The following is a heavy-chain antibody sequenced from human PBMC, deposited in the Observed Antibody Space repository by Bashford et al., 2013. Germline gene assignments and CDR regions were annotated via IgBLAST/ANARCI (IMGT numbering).Heavy chain of an antibody. J-gene: IGHJ6*02. D-gene: IGHD3-3*01. V-gene: IGHV4-4*02. CDR2: IYHSGST. CDR3: ARASYYDFWSSGYGMGR. CDR1: GGSISSGGDY. Sequence: SETLVPHPGTVSGGSISSGGDYWSWVRQPPGKGLEWIGEIYHSGSTNYNPSLKSRVTISVDKSQEPSSSLKLSSVTAADTAVYYCARASYYDFWSSGYGMGRLGPRDPRSPRLL.